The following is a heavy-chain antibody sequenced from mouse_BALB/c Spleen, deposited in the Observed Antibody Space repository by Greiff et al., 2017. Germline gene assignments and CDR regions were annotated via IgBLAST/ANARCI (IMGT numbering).Heavy chain of an antibody. Sequence: EVQGVESGGGLVKPGGSLKLSCAASGFTFSSYTMSWVRQTPEKRLEWVATISSGGSYTYYPDSVKGRFTISRDNAKNTLYLQMSSLKSEDTAMYYCTRDRGGNYVGFAYWGQGTLVTVSA. CDR3: TRDRGGNYVGFAY. CDR1: GFTFSSYT. CDR2: ISSGGSYT. J-gene: IGHJ3*01. D-gene: IGHD2-1*01. V-gene: IGHV5-6-4*01.